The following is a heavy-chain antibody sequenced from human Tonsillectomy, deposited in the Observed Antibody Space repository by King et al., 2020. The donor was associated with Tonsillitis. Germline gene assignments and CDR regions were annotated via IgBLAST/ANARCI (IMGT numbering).Heavy chain of an antibody. J-gene: IGHJ6*03. Sequence: VQLQQWGAGLLKPSETLSLTWAVYGGSFRGYYWSWIRQPPGKGLEWIGEINHRGSTNYNPSLKSRVTMSVDTSTKQFSLKLSSVTAADTAVYYCARGLWFGGDHYYYMDVWDKGTTVTVSS. CDR3: ARGLWFGGDHYYYMDV. V-gene: IGHV4-34*01. CDR1: GGSFRGYY. D-gene: IGHD3-3*01. CDR2: INHRGST.